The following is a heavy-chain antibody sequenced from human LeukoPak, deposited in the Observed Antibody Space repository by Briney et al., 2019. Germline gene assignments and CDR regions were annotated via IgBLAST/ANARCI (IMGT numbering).Heavy chain of an antibody. V-gene: IGHV4-59*01. CDR3: ARTVSPRWNCGGDCYSWYHYYYYVYG. J-gene: IGHJ6*03. Sequence: SETLSLTCTVSGGSISSYYRSWIRQPPGKGLEWIGYIYYSGSTNYNPSLKSRVTISVDTSKNQFSLKLSSVTAADTAVYYCARTVSPRWNCGGDCYSWYHYYYYVYGWGKGTTVTVSS. D-gene: IGHD2-21*02. CDR2: IYYSGST. CDR1: GGSISSYY.